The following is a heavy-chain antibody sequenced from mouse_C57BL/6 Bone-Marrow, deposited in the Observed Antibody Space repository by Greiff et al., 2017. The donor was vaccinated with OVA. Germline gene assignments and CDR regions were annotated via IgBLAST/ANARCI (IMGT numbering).Heavy chain of an antibody. Sequence: QVQLQQSGAELMKPGASVKLSCKATGYTFTGYWIEWVKQRPGHGLEWIGEILPGSGSTNYNEKFKGKATFTADTSSNTAYMQLSSLTTEDSAIYYCARWVYYYGSSYWYFDVWGTGTTVTVAS. J-gene: IGHJ1*03. CDR3: ARWVYYYGSSYWYFDV. CDR2: ILPGSGST. D-gene: IGHD1-1*01. CDR1: GYTFTGYW. V-gene: IGHV1-9*01.